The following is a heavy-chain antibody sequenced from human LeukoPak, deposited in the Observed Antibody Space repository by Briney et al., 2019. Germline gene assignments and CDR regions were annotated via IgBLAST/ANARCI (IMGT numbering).Heavy chain of an antibody. D-gene: IGHD6-13*01. CDR3: ARASSSWPYYYYYMDV. J-gene: IGHJ6*03. CDR2: IYTSGST. Sequence: PSESLSLTCTVSGGSISSSSYYWSWIRQPAGKGLEWIGRIYTSGSTNYNPSLKSRVTISVDTSKNQFSLKLSSVTAADTAVYYCARASSSWPYYYYYMDVWGKGTTVTISS. V-gene: IGHV4-61*02. CDR1: GGSISSSSYY.